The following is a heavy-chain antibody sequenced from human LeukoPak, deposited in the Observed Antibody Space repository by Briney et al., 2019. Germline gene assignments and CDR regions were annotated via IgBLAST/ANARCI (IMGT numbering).Heavy chain of an antibody. D-gene: IGHD3-10*01. J-gene: IGHJ4*02. Sequence: PGGSLRLSCAASGFTFSSYDMHWVRQATGKGLEWVSAIGTAGDTYYPGSVKGRFIISRENAKNSLYLQMNSLRAGDTAVYYCARGGPAHYGSGSYYDYWGQGTLVTVSS. CDR3: ARGGPAHYGSGSYYDY. CDR1: GFTFSSYD. V-gene: IGHV3-13*01. CDR2: IGTAGDT.